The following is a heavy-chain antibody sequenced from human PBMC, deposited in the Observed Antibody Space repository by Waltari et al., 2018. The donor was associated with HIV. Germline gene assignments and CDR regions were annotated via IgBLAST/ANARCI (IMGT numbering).Heavy chain of an antibody. V-gene: IGHV3-21*02. D-gene: IGHD6-6*01. CDR2: ISSSGNFK. J-gene: IGHJ5*02. CDR3: ARDSRGSTWSLNWFDP. Sequence: EVQLVESGGGPVKPGESLRRSCVASVFIFTSYSMNWVRQVPGKGPEWVSSISSSGNFKHYADSVKGRFTISRDNAENSLYLQMNGLRAEDTAIYYCARDSRGSTWSLNWFDPWGQGTLVTVSS. CDR1: VFIFTSYS.